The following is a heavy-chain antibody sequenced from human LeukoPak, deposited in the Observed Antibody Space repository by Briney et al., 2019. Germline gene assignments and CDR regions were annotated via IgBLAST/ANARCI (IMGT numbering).Heavy chain of an antibody. J-gene: IGHJ2*01. V-gene: IGHV3-23*01. D-gene: IGHD3-22*01. Sequence: PGGSLRLSCAASGFTFSSYAMSWVRQAPGKGREWVSAISGSGGSTYYADSVKGRFTISRDNSKNTLYLQMNSLRAEDTAVYYCAKDSGDSSGSYWYFDLWGRGTLVTVSS. CDR3: AKDSGDSSGSYWYFDL. CDR1: GFTFSSYA. CDR2: ISGSGGST.